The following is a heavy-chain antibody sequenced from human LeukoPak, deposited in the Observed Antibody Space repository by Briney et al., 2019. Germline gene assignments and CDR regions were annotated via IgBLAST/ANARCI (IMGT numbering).Heavy chain of an antibody. CDR3: ASRGGWPSQQY. J-gene: IGHJ4*02. CDR1: GFTFSSYA. CDR2: ISGSGGST. D-gene: IGHD5-12*01. V-gene: IGHV3-23*01. Sequence: PGRSLRLSCAASGFTFSSYAMSWVRQAPGKGLEWVSAISGSGGSTYYADSVKGRFTISRGNSKNTLYLQMNSLRAEDTAVYYCASRGGWPSQQYWGQGTLVTVSS.